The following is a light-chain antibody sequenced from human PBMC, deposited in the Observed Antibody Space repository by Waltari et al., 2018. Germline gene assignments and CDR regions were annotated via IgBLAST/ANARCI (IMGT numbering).Light chain of an antibody. CDR3: QQYYSTLPT. Sequence: DIVMTQSPDSLTVSLGERATINCKSSQSVLYSANNKNYLAWYQQKPGQPPKLLIYWASTRESGVPDRFSGSGSGTDSTLTISSLQAEDVAVYYCQQYYSTLPTFGPGTKVDIK. J-gene: IGKJ3*01. CDR2: WAS. V-gene: IGKV4-1*01. CDR1: QSVLYSANNKNY.